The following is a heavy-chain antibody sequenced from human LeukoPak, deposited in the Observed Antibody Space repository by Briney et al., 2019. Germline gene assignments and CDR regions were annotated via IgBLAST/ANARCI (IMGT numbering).Heavy chain of an antibody. Sequence: GSSVKVSCKASGGTVSSYAISWVRQAPGQGLEWMGGIIPIFGTANYAQKFQGRVTITADESTSTAYMELSSLRSEDTAVYYCARGEEYYYDSSGYYPRPKFDYWGQGTLVTVSS. V-gene: IGHV1-69*01. CDR2: IIPIFGTA. CDR1: GGTVSSYA. D-gene: IGHD3-22*01. CDR3: ARGEEYYYDSSGYYPRPKFDY. J-gene: IGHJ4*02.